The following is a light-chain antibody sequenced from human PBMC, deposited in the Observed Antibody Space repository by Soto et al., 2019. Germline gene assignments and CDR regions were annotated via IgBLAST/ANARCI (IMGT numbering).Light chain of an antibody. CDR3: AAWDDSLSGPGV. CDR2: RNN. J-gene: IGLJ2*01. Sequence: QPVLTQAPSASGTPGQRVTISCSGSSSNIGSNYVYWYQQLPGTAPKLLIYRNNQRPSGVPDRFSGSKSGTSASLAISGLRSEAEADYYCAAWDDSLSGPGVFGGGTKLTVL. V-gene: IGLV1-47*01. CDR1: SSNIGSNY.